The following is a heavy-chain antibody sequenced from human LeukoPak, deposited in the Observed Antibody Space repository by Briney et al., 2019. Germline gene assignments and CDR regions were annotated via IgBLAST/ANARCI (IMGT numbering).Heavy chain of an antibody. Sequence: PGGSLRLSCAASEFTFSRYSMNRVRQAPGKGLEWVSSISSSSSYIYYADSVKGRFTISRDNAENSLYLQMNSLRAEDTAVYYCARAPLGYCSGGSCYDLDYWGQGTLVTVSS. V-gene: IGHV3-21*01. CDR2: ISSSSSYI. CDR3: ARAPLGYCSGGSCYDLDY. CDR1: EFTFSRYS. J-gene: IGHJ4*02. D-gene: IGHD2-15*01.